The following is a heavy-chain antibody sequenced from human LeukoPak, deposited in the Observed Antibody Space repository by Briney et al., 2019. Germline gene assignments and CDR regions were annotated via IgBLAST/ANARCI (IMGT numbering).Heavy chain of an antibody. Sequence: SETLSLTCAVSGGSISSSNWWSWVHQPPGKGLEWIGEIYHSGSTNYNPSLKSRVTISVDKSKNQFSLKLSSVTAADTAVYYCARSGSYYYYGMDAWGQGTTVTVSS. CDR3: ARSGSYYYYGMDA. CDR1: GGSISSSNW. CDR2: IYHSGST. D-gene: IGHD3-10*01. V-gene: IGHV4-4*02. J-gene: IGHJ6*02.